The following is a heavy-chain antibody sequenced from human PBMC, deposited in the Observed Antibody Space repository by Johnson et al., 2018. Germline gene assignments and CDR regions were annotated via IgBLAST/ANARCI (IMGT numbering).Heavy chain of an antibody. CDR1: GFTFSSYW. J-gene: IGHJ3*02. CDR3: ARGGYYDSSGYYGVAFDI. CDR2: INSDGSST. V-gene: IGHV3-74*01. Sequence: EVQLQESGGGLVQPGGSLRLSCAASGFTFSSYWMHWVRQAPGKGLVWVSRINSDGSSTRYAASEKGRLTISRDNSKNTLYLQMHSLRAEDTAVYYCARGGYYDSSGYYGVAFDIWGQGTMVTVSS. D-gene: IGHD3-22*01.